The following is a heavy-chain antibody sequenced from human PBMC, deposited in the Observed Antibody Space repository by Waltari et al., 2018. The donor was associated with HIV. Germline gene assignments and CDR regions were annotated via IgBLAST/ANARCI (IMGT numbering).Heavy chain of an antibody. J-gene: IGHJ4*02. Sequence: EVRLVVSGGGLVQPGGALGLSCADSGSTFSSSWLTWVRQAPGKGLEWVANIKEDGSEIHYVDSVKGRFTISRDNAKNSLYLQMNSLRAEDTAVYYCARRQQLTDWGQGTLVTVSS. CDR3: ARRQQLTD. D-gene: IGHD6-13*01. V-gene: IGHV3-7*01. CDR1: GSTFSSSW. CDR2: IKEDGSEI.